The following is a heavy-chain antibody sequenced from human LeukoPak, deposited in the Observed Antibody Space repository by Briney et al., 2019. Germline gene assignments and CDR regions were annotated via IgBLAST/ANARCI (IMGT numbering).Heavy chain of an antibody. D-gene: IGHD3-10*01. J-gene: IGHJ5*02. CDR1: GFTFSDYC. V-gene: IGHV3-11*01. Sequence: GGSLRLSCAASGFTFSDYCMSWIRQAPGKGLEWVSYICSSGSTIYYADSVKGRFSISRRNAKNSLYLQMNSLRAEDTAVYYCSSELVLWGSGNWFDPWGQGTLVSVSS. CDR3: SSELVLWGSGNWFDP. CDR2: ICSSGSTI.